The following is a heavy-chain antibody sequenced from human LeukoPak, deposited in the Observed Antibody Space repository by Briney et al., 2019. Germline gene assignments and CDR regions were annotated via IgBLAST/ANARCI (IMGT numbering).Heavy chain of an antibody. Sequence: ASVKVSCKASGYTFTSYGISWVRQAPGQGLEWMGWIIAYNGNTNYAQKLQGRVTMTTDTSTSTAYMELRSLRSDDTAVYYCARGLGYDPYDSSGYCDYWGQGTLVTVSS. CDR2: IIAYNGNT. V-gene: IGHV1-18*01. CDR3: ARGLGYDPYDSSGYCDY. J-gene: IGHJ4*02. D-gene: IGHD3-22*01. CDR1: GYTFTSYG.